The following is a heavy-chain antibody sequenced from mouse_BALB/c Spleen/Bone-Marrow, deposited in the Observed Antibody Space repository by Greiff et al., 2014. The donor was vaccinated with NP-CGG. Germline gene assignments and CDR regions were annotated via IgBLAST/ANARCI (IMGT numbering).Heavy chain of an antibody. D-gene: IGHD2-14*01. CDR2: INPGSGGT. Sequence: QVQLQQPGAELVRPGTSVKVSCKASGYAFTNYLIERVKQRPGQGLEWIGVINPGSGGTNYNEKFKGKTTLTADKSSSTAYMQLSSLTSDDSAVYFCAREKGVRRGAMDYWGQGTSVTVSS. J-gene: IGHJ4*01. CDR3: AREKGVRRGAMDY. CDR1: GYAFTNYL. V-gene: IGHV1-54*01.